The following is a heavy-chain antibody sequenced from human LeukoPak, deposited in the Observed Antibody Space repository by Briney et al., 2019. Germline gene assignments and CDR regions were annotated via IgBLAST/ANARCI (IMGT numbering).Heavy chain of an antibody. CDR2: IYYSGST. CDR3: ARSLIVVAPYFDY. V-gene: IGHV4-39*07. J-gene: IGHJ4*02. Sequence: SETLSLTCTVSGGSISDSSYYWGWIRQPPGKGLEWIGSIYYSGSTYYNPSLKSRVTISVDTSKNQFSLKLSSVTAADTAVYYCARSLIVVAPYFDYWGQGTLVTVSS. D-gene: IGHD3-22*01. CDR1: GGSISDSSYY.